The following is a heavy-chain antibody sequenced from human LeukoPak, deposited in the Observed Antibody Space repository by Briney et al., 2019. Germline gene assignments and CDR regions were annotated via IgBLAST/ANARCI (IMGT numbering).Heavy chain of an antibody. D-gene: IGHD3-22*01. CDR1: GGSISSGGHY. CDR2: IYKSDIT. Sequence: SETLSLTCSVSGGSISSGGHYWSWIRQYPGKGLEWMGYIYKSDITYYKPSLKSRLTISVDASKNQFSLNLRSLTAADTAVYYCARGRQEVSMIVVVMTAVSYYLDVWGKGTTVTVS. CDR3: ARGRQEVSMIVVVMTAVSYYLDV. J-gene: IGHJ6*03. V-gene: IGHV4-31*03.